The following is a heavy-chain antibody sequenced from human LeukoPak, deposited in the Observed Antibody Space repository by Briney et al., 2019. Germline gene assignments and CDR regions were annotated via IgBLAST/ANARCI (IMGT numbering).Heavy chain of an antibody. CDR1: GGSISSYY. D-gene: IGHD3-3*01. CDR3: GRGQINYDFWSGYYPFDY. CDR2: IYYSGST. Sequence: SETLSLTCTVSGGSISSYYWSWIRQPPGKGLEWIGYIYYSGSTNYNPSLKSRVTISVDTSKNQFSLKLSSVTAADTAVYYCGRGQINYDFWSGYYPFDYWGQGTLVTVSS. J-gene: IGHJ4*02. V-gene: IGHV4-59*01.